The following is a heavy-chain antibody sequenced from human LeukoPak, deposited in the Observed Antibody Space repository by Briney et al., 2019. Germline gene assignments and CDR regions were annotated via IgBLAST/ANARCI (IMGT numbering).Heavy chain of an antibody. CDR2: IYYSGNT. J-gene: IGHJ4*02. Sequence: PSETLSLTCTVSGGSISSYYWSWIRQPPGKGLEWIGYIYYSGNTYYNPSLKSRVTISVDTSKNQFSLKLNSVTAADTAVYYCARYDYGSYGSYYDYWGQGTLVTVSS. V-gene: IGHV4-30-4*01. D-gene: IGHD4-11*01. CDR1: GGSISSYY. CDR3: ARYDYGSYGSYYDY.